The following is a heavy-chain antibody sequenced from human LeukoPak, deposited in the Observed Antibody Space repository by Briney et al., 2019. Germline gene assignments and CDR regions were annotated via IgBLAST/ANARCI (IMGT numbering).Heavy chain of an antibody. CDR3: VIFKGYYYGDDY. D-gene: IGHD2-21*01. Sequence: GGSLRLSCSASGFTFSSYAMHWVRQAPGKGLEYVSAIGSNGDETYSADSVKGRFTISRDNSKNTLYLQMSSLRAEDAAVYYCVIFKGYYYGDDYWGQGTLVTVSS. J-gene: IGHJ4*02. V-gene: IGHV3-64D*06. CDR1: GFTFSSYA. CDR2: IGSNGDET.